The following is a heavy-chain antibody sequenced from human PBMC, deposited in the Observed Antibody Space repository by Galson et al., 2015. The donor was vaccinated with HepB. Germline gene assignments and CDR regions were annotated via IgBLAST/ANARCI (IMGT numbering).Heavy chain of an antibody. CDR2: IREDGSER. Sequence: SLRLSCAASGFTFSSYWMSWVRQAPGKGLEWVAYIREDGSERTYVDSVKGRFTISRDNAKNSLYLQMDSLRAEDTAVYYCARGRYTFNSWGQGTLVTVSS. V-gene: IGHV3-7*01. D-gene: IGHD1-14*01. J-gene: IGHJ4*02. CDR1: GFTFSSYW. CDR3: ARGRYTFNS.